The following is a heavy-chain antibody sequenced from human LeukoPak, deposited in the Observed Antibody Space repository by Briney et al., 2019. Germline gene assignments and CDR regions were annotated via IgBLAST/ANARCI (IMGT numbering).Heavy chain of an antibody. J-gene: IGHJ4*02. Sequence: GRSLRLSCAASGLTFDDYAMHWVRHAPRKGLEWGSGISWNSGSIVYADSVKGRFTISRDNAKNSLYLQMNSLGAEDTALYYCAKGGYSSGWSKFDYWGQGTLVTVSS. CDR3: AKGGYSSGWSKFDY. CDR2: ISWNSGSI. V-gene: IGHV3-9*01. CDR1: GLTFDDYA. D-gene: IGHD6-19*01.